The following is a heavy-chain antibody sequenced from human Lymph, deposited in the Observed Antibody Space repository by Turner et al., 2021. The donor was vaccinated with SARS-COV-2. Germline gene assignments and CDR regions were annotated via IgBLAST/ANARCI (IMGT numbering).Heavy chain of an antibody. CDR2: SMGSVGST. J-gene: IGHJ4*02. Sequence: VPLLESGGGLVQPGGSLRLYCAASGFPLSSYAMRWVRQDPGKVLEWVSNSMGSVGSTYYADSVKGRFTISRENSKNTVYPQMNSLRAVDTAVYYCAKNEMSLRVVVFTVFDYWGQGTLVTVSS. V-gene: IGHV3-23*01. D-gene: IGHD3-22*01. CDR3: AKNEMSLRVVVFTVFDY. CDR1: GFPLSSYA.